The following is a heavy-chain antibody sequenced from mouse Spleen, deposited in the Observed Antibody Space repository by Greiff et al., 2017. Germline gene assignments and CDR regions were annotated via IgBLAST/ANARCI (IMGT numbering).Heavy chain of an antibody. CDR3: AREWYGNYEAY. CDR1: GYTFTDYY. CDR2: INPNNGGT. V-gene: IGHV1-26*01. D-gene: IGHD2-10*02. J-gene: IGHJ3*01. Sequence: EVQLQQSGPELVKPGASVKISCKASGYTFTDYYMNWVKQSHGKSLEWIGDINPNNGGTSYNQKFKGKATLTEDKSSSTAYMELRSLTSEDSAVYYCAREWYGNYEAYWGQGTLVTVSA.